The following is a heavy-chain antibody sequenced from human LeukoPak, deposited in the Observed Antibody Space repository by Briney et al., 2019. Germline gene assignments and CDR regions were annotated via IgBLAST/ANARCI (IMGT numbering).Heavy chain of an antibody. CDR2: ISYDGSSK. Sequence: SLRLCCEASGFTLSAYTMRWGPPAPRKGRGWGAGISYDGSSKYYAGSVQGRFTISRDNSRNTLYLQMSSLRPEDTAVYYCAKPRGGDSWAFDIWGQGTMVTVSS. J-gene: IGHJ3*02. V-gene: IGHV3-30*15. CDR1: GFTLSAYT. D-gene: IGHD2-21*02. CDR3: AKPRGGDSWAFDI.